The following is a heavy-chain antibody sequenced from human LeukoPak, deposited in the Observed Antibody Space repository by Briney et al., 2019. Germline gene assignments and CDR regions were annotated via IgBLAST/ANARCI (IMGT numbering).Heavy chain of an antibody. CDR2: ISDSGGST. D-gene: IGHD2/OR15-2a*01. V-gene: IGHV3-23*01. J-gene: IGHJ4*02. CDR3: AKSHSPEYRGYFDY. Sequence: QPGGSLRLSCATSGFTFSVYAMSWVRQAPGKGLEWVSTISDSGGSTYYADSVKGRFTISRGNSKNTLYLLMNELSAEDTAVYYCAKSHSPEYRGYFDYWGQGTLVTVSS. CDR1: GFTFSVYA.